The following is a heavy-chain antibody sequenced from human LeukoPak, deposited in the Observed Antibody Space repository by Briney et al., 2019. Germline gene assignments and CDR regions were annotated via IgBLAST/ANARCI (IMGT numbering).Heavy chain of an antibody. Sequence: SETLSLTCTVFGGSISTYYWTWIRQPPGKGLEWIGYNHYTGSTNHNPYLKSRVTMSVDTSKNQFSLKLSSVTAADTAVYYCARGRSGGDWFDSWGQGTLVTVSS. CDR1: GGSISTYY. V-gene: IGHV4-59*01. J-gene: IGHJ5*01. CDR2: NHYTGST. D-gene: IGHD3-10*01. CDR3: ARGRSGGDWFDS.